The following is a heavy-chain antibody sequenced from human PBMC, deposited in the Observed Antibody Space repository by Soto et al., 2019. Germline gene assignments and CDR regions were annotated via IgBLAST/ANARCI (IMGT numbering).Heavy chain of an antibody. CDR1: GFTFSSYW. D-gene: IGHD3-22*01. Sequence: PGGSLRLSCAASGFTFSSYWMSWVRQDPGKGLEWVANIKQDGSEKYYVDSVKGRFTISRDNAKNSLYLQMNSLRAEDTAVYYCARDLDYYDSSGYYCYWGQGTLVTVSS. V-gene: IGHV3-7*03. CDR2: IKQDGSEK. J-gene: IGHJ4*02. CDR3: ARDLDYYDSSGYYCY.